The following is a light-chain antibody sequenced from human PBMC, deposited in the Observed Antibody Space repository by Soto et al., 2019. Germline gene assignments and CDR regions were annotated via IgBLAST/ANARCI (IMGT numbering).Light chain of an antibody. J-gene: IGKJ1*01. V-gene: IGKV1-5*01. Sequence: DFQMTQSPSTLSASGGARVTITCRASQNINNWVAWYQQKPGKAPKFLIYDASTLQRGVPSRFSGSGFGTEFRLTISSLQPEDFGRYYCQHTRTFGHGTKVESK. CDR3: QHTRT. CDR1: QNINNW. CDR2: DAS.